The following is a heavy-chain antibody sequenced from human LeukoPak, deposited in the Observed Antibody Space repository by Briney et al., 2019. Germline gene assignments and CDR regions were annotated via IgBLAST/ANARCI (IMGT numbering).Heavy chain of an antibody. CDR1: GFTFTTYW. V-gene: IGHV3-74*01. J-gene: IGHJ6*02. CDR2: INSDGSIT. D-gene: IGHD5-18*01. CDR3: ARDAVDTANAV. Sequence: GGSLRLSCAASGFTFTTYWMHWVRQAPGKGLVWVSHINSDGSITSYADSVKGRFTISGDNAKNTLYLQMNSLRAEDTAVYYCARDAVDTANAVWGQGTTVTVSS.